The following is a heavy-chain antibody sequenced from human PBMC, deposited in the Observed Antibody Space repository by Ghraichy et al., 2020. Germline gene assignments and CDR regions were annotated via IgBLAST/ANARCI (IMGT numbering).Heavy chain of an antibody. D-gene: IGHD4-11*01. J-gene: IGHJ5*02. CDR1: GGSISSSSHY. CDR2: IYYNGDT. CDR3: ARSPFSNYPPAWFDP. V-gene: IGHV4-39*01. Sequence: GSLRLSFTVFGGSISSSSHYWGWIRQPPGKGLEWVGGIYYNGDTYYNPSLNSRVTISVDTPKNQFSLKVTSLTAADTAVYFCARSPFSNYPPAWFDPWGQGALVTVSS.